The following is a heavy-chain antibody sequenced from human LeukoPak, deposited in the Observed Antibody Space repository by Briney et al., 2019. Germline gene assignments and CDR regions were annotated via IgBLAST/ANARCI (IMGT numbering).Heavy chain of an antibody. CDR1: GFTFSSYA. CDR2: IRQDGSQK. Sequence: PGGSLRLSCAASGFTFSSYAMHWVRQAPGKGLEWVATIRQDGSQKYYVDSVKGRFTISRDNSKNILYLQMNNLRPDDTAVYYCARDFGYWGQGTLVTVSS. V-gene: IGHV3-7*01. J-gene: IGHJ4*02. CDR3: ARDFGY.